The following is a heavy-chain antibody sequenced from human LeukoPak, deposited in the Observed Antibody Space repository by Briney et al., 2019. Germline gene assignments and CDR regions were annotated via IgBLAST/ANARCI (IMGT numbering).Heavy chain of an antibody. D-gene: IGHD5-18*01. CDR2: INWGSGSV. CDR1: GFTFYEYA. J-gene: IGHJ4*02. V-gene: IGHV3-9*01. CDR3: AKDMKGAYSYGSSFDY. Sequence: GRSLRLSCTASGFTFYEYAMHWVRQTPGKGLEWVSGINWGSGSVGYADSVKGRFTISRDNAKNSLYLQMNSLRVEDTALYYCAKDMKGAYSYGSSFDYWGQGTLVTVSS.